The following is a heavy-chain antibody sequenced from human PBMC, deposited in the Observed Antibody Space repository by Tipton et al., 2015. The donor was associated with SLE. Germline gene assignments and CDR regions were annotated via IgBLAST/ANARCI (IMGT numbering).Heavy chain of an antibody. Sequence: GSLRLSCAASGFTFSTYAMSWVRQAPGKGLEWVSSIRASGTTTYYADSVKGRFSISRDNSKNALYLQMNSLRAEDTAVYYCAKDLGDYDSSGYTFDYWGQGTLVTVSS. CDR2: IRASGTTT. CDR3: AKDLGDYDSSGYTFDY. D-gene: IGHD3-22*01. J-gene: IGHJ4*02. V-gene: IGHV3-23*01. CDR1: GFTFSTYA.